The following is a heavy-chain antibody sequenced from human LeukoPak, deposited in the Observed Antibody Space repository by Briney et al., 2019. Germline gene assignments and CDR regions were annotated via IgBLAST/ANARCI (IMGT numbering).Heavy chain of an antibody. CDR3: AKALTGALPKDAFDI. J-gene: IGHJ3*02. D-gene: IGHD1-14*01. CDR2: ISWNSGSI. V-gene: IGHV3-9*01. CDR1: GFTFSSYW. Sequence: PGGSPRLSCAASGFTFSSYWMHWVRQAPGKGLEWVSGISWNSGSIGYADSVKGRFTISRDNAKNSLYLQMNSLRAEDTALYYCAKALTGALPKDAFDIWGQGTMVTVSS.